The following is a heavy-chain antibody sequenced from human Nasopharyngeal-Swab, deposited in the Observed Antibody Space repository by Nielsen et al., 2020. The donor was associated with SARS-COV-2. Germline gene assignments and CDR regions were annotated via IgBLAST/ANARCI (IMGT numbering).Heavy chain of an antibody. Sequence: SGPTLVKPTQTLTLTCTFSGFSLSTSGMCVSWIRQPPGKALEWLARIDWDDDKYYSTSLKTRLTISKDTSKNQVVLTMTNMDPVDTATYYCARMEASWASVAGGGYYFDYWGQGTLVTVSS. CDR1: GFSLSTSGMC. D-gene: IGHD6-19*01. J-gene: IGHJ4*02. CDR2: IDWDDDK. V-gene: IGHV2-70*11. CDR3: ARMEASWASVAGGGYYFDY.